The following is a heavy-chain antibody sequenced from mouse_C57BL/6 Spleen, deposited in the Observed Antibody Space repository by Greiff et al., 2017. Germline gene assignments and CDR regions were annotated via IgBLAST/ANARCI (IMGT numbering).Heavy chain of an antibody. V-gene: IGHV1-82*01. J-gene: IGHJ2*01. CDR1: GYAFSSSW. D-gene: IGHD1-1*01. Sequence: VQLQQSGPELVKPGASVKISCKASGYAFSSSWMNWVKQRPGKGLEWIGRIYPGDGDTNYNGKFKGKATLTADKSSSTAYMQLSSLTSEDSAVYFCARSNTTVVPYFDYWGQGTTLTVSS. CDR2: IYPGDGDT. CDR3: ARSNTTVVPYFDY.